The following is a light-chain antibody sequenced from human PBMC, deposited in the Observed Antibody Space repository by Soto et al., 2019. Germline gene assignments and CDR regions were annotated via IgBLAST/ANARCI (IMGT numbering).Light chain of an antibody. Sequence: DIQMTQSPSSLSASVEDRVIITCRASQSISNHLNWYQQKPGKAPKLLIYAASSLQSGVPSRFSGSGSGTDFTLTISSLQPEDFATYYCQRSYSTRTWTCGQGTTVDIK. CDR1: QSISNH. CDR2: AAS. CDR3: QRSYSTRTWT. V-gene: IGKV1-39*01. J-gene: IGKJ1*01.